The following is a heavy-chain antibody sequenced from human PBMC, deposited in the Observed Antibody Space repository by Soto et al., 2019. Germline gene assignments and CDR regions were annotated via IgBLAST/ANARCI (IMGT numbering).Heavy chain of an antibody. CDR3: ARVSGIAVAEV. J-gene: IGHJ4*02. Sequence: QVQLVQSGAEVKKPGASVKVSCKASGYTFTIYAMHWVRQAPGQRLEWMGWINAGNGNTKYSQKFQGRVTITRDTSASTAYMELSSLRSEDTAVYYCARVSGIAVAEVWGQGTLVTVSS. V-gene: IGHV1-3*01. CDR1: GYTFTIYA. CDR2: INAGNGNT. D-gene: IGHD6-19*01.